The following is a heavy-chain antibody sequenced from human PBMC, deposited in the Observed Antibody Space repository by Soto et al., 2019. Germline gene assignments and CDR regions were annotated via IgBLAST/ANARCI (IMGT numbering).Heavy chain of an antibody. J-gene: IGHJ4*02. CDR1: GVTFSSYA. CDR2: ISYDGSNK. D-gene: IGHD3-10*01. V-gene: IGHV3-30-3*01. CDR3: ARPLREFKGGQPQYYFDY. Sequence: GGSLRLSCAASGVTFSSYAMHWVRQAPGKGLEWVAVISYDGSNKYYADSVKGRFTISRDNSKNTLYLQMNSLRAEDTAVYYCARPLREFKGGQPQYYFDYWGQGTLVTVSS.